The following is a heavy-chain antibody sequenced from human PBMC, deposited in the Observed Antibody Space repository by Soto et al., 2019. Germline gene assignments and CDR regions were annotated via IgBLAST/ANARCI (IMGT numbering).Heavy chain of an antibody. CDR2: IKQDGSEK. D-gene: IGHD3-10*01. CDR3: ARDKTLHYGSGSYDYYYYYMDV. CDR1: GFTFSSYW. Sequence: GGSLRLSCAASGFTFSSYWMSWVRQAPGKGLEWVANIKQDGSEKYYVDSVKGRFTISRDNAKNSLYLQMNSLRAEDTAVYYCARDKTLHYGSGSYDYYYYYMDVWGKGTTVTVSS. J-gene: IGHJ6*03. V-gene: IGHV3-7*01.